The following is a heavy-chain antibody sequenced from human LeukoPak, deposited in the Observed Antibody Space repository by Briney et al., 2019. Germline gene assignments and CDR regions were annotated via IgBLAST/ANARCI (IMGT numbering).Heavy chain of an antibody. CDR1: GFTFNGYV. V-gene: IGHV3-30*04. CDR3: ARDLESYHYGMDV. D-gene: IGHD1-1*01. J-gene: IGHJ6*02. CDR2: ISYDGTDN. Sequence: GGSLRLSCAASGFTFNGYVMHWVRQAPGKGLEWVAVISYDGTDNYYADSVKGRFTISRDNSKKTLYLQMNSLRVEDTAVYYCARDLESYHYGMDVWGQGTTVTVSS.